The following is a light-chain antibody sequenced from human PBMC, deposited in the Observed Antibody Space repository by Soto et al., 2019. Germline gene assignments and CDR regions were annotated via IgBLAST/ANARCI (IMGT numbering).Light chain of an antibody. CDR3: QQYDNLTST. CDR2: DAS. J-gene: IGKJ5*01. Sequence: DIQMTQCPSSLSASVGGRVTITCQASQEIXIYLSWFQQKLGTAPKVLXYDASNLETGVPSRFSGSGSGTDFTFTISSLQPEDIATYYCQQYDNLTSTFGQGTRLEIK. V-gene: IGKV1-33*01. CDR1: QEIXIY.